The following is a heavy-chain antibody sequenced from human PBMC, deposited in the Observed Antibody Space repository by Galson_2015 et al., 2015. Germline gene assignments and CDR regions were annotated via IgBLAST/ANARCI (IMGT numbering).Heavy chain of an antibody. CDR2: ISYDGSNK. J-gene: IGHJ4*02. Sequence: SLRLSCAASGFTFSSYGMHWVRQAPGKELEWVAVISYDGSNKYYADSVKGRFTISRDNSKNTLYLQMNSLRAEDTAVYYCANHGETFDYWGQGTLVTVSS. D-gene: IGHD3-10*01. CDR3: ANHGETFDY. CDR1: GFTFSSYG. V-gene: IGHV3-30*18.